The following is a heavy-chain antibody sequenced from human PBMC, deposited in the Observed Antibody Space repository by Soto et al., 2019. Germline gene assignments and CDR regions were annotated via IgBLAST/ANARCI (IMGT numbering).Heavy chain of an antibody. D-gene: IGHD1-1*01. V-gene: IGHV4-39*01. Sequence: SETLSLTCTVSSGTISSRSHYWAWIRQPPGKGLEWIGVIDDSGSTHYSESLKSRVTISVDTSNNQFSLKVSSVTATDTAVYYCARQGRNTRIVLIKHYATDFWGQGTAVTVSS. CDR2: IDDSGST. J-gene: IGHJ6*02. CDR3: ARQGRNTRIVLIKHYATDF. CDR1: SGTISSRSHY.